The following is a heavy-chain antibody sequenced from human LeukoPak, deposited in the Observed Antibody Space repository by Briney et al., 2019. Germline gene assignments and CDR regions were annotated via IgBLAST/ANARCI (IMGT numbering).Heavy chain of an antibody. Sequence: SQTLSLTCALSGDILPSNSAAWNWIRQSPSRGLEWLVRTYYRSKLYNDYAVSVKSRITINPDTSKNQFSLQLNSVTPEDTAVYYCAREGQYSSGWHFDYWGQGTLVTVSS. J-gene: IGHJ4*02. CDR3: AREGQYSSGWHFDY. CDR2: TYYRSKLYN. D-gene: IGHD6-19*01. V-gene: IGHV6-1*01. CDR1: GDILPSNSAA.